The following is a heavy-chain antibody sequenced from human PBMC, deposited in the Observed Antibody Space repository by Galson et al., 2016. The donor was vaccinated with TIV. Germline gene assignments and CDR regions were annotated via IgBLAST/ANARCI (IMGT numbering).Heavy chain of an antibody. J-gene: IGHJ6*02. Sequence: SVKVSCKASGGTFSSFVVTWVRQAPGQGLEWMGGIIPLFGEAHYAQKFQGRVTISADESTSTVYMELRSLRSGDTAVYYCAKGRNTAMYTYYYYYGLDVWGQGTTVTVSS. D-gene: IGHD5-18*01. V-gene: IGHV1-69*13. CDR1: GGTFSSFV. CDR3: AKGRNTAMYTYYYYYGLDV. CDR2: IIPLFGEA.